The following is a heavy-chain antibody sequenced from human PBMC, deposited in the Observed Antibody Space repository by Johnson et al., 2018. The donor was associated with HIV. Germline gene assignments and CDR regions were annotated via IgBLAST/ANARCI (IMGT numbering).Heavy chain of an antibody. CDR2: LYSDGRT. V-gene: IGHV3-66*01. J-gene: IGHJ3*02. CDR1: GFTFDDYA. CDR3: ARVPNDAFDI. Sequence: VQLVESGGGLVQPGRSLRLSCAASGFTFDDYAMHWVRQAPGKGLEWVSLLYSDGRTFYADSVKGRFTISRDNSKNTLYLQMNSLRAEDTAVYYCARVPNDAFDIWGQGTMVTVSS.